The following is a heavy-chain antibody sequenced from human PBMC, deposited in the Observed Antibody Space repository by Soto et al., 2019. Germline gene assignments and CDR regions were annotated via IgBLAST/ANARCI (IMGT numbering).Heavy chain of an antibody. CDR3: ARAFPQPGDGYGDQDY. V-gene: IGHV3-48*01. Sequence: EVQLVESGGGLVQPGGSLRLSCAASGFTFSSYSMNWVRQAPGKGLEWVSYISSSSSTIYYADSVKGRFTISRDNAKNSLYLQMNSLRAEDTAVYYCARAFPQPGDGYGDQDYWGQGTLVTVSS. CDR2: ISSSSSTI. J-gene: IGHJ4*02. CDR1: GFTFSSYS. D-gene: IGHD4-17*01.